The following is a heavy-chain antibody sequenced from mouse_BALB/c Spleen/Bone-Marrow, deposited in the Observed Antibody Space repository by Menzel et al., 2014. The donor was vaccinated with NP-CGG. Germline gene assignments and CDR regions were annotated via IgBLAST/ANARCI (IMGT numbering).Heavy chain of an antibody. CDR2: IYPGNSDT. CDR3: TRSYERYYAMDY. Sequence: VQLKESGTVLARPGASVKMSCKASGYTFTSYWMLWVKQRPRQGLEWIGAIYPGNSDTSYNQKFKGKAKLTAVTSTSTAYMELSSLTNEDSAVYYCTRSYERYYAMDYWGQGTSVTVSS. J-gene: IGHJ4*01. V-gene: IGHV1-5*01. CDR1: GYTFTSYW. D-gene: IGHD1-1*01.